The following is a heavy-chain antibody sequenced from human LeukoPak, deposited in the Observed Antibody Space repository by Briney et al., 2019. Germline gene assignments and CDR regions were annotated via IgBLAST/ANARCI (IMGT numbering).Heavy chain of an antibody. CDR1: GFAFSNYW. J-gene: IGHJ4*02. Sequence: GGSLRLSCAASGFAFSNYWLHWVRQAPGKGLEWVARINPGGSSITYADSVKGRFTISRDNAKNTLYLQMDSLRAEDTGVYYCARSNQADDYWGQGTLVTVSS. CDR2: INPGGSSI. D-gene: IGHD1-14*01. V-gene: IGHV3-74*01. CDR3: ARSNQADDY.